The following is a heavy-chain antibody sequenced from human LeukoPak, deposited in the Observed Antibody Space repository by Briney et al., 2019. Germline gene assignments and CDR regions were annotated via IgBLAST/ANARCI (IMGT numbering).Heavy chain of an antibody. V-gene: IGHV3-7*01. D-gene: IGHD6-19*01. Sequence: GGSLRLSCAASGFTFDDYGMSWVRQAPGKGLEWVANIKQDGSEKYYVDSVKGRFTISRDNAKNSLYLQMNSLRAEDTAVYYCARLDSSGWYFDYWGQGTLDTVSS. CDR1: GFTFDDYG. CDR2: IKQDGSEK. CDR3: ARLDSSGWYFDY. J-gene: IGHJ4*02.